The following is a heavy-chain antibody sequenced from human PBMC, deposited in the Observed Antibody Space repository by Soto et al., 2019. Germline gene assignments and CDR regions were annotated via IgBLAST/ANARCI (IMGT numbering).Heavy chain of an antibody. V-gene: IGHV4-34*01. CDR2: INHTGGT. Sequence: SETLSLTCAVYGGSVNGYYWNWIRQPPGKGLEWIGEINHTGGTHYNPSLKSRVTTSVDTSKNQFSLRLSSVTAADTAIYYCATRITVFGLLIPPFDPWGQGTQVIDSS. J-gene: IGHJ5*02. CDR1: GGSVNGYY. CDR3: ATRITVFGLLIPPFDP. D-gene: IGHD3-3*01.